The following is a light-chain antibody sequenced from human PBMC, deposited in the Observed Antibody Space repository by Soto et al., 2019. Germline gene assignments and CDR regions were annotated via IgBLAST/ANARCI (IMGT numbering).Light chain of an antibody. Sequence: QSALTQPASVSGSPGQSITISCTGTSSDVGGYNYVSWYQQHPGKPPKLMIYDVSNRPSGVSNRFSGSKSSNTASLTISGLQAEAEADYYCSSYTSSSTLGYVFGTGTKLTVL. J-gene: IGLJ1*01. CDR2: DVS. V-gene: IGLV2-14*01. CDR3: SSYTSSSTLGYV. CDR1: SSDVGGYNY.